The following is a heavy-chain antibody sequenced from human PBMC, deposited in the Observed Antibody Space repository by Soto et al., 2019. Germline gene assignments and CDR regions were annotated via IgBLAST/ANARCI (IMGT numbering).Heavy chain of an antibody. Sequence: EVQLLESGGGLVQPGGSLRLSCAASGFTFSSYAMSWVRQAPGKGLEWVSAISGSGGSTYYADSVKGRFTISRDNSKNTLYLQMNSLRAEDTAVYYCAKSWGRGSGYYDYYYYGMDVWGQVTTVTVSS. CDR3: AKSWGRGSGYYDYYYYGMDV. J-gene: IGHJ6*02. CDR2: ISGSGGST. CDR1: GFTFSSYA. V-gene: IGHV3-23*01. D-gene: IGHD3-9*01.